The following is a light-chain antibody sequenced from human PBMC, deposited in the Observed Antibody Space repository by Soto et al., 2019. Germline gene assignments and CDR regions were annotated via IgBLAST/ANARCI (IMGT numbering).Light chain of an antibody. Sequence: QSVLTQPASVSGSPGQSITISCTGTSGEVGGYKYVSWLQQHPGKVPKLMIYDVSSRPSGVSNRFSGSKSGNTASLIISGLHAADEADYSCSSYXSSSTGVFGTGTKVTVL. V-gene: IGLV2-14*01. CDR1: SGEVGGYKY. J-gene: IGLJ1*01. CDR3: SSYXSSSTGV. CDR2: DVS.